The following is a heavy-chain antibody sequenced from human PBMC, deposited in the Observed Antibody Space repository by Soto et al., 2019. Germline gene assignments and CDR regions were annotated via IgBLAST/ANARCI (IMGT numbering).Heavy chain of an antibody. V-gene: IGHV3-48*01. CDR1: GFTFSTHS. D-gene: IGHD6-19*01. J-gene: IGHJ4*02. Sequence: GGSLRLSCAASGFTFSTHSMNWVRQAPGKGLEWISYITSSDITMYADSVKGRFTISRDNAKNSLYLQMNSLRAEDTAVYYCARVGLVAGKFDYWGQGTLVTVSS. CDR3: ARVGLVAGKFDY. CDR2: ITSSDITM.